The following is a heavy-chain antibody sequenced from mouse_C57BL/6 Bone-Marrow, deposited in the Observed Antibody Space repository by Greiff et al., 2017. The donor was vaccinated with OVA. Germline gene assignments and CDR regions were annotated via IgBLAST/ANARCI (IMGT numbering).Heavy chain of an antibody. CDR1: GYTFTDYY. D-gene: IGHD1-1*01. CDR2: IYPGSGNT. CDR3: ARSYGSSYWYFDV. J-gene: IGHJ1*03. V-gene: IGHV1-76*01. Sequence: QVQLQQSGAELVRPGASVKLSCKASGYTFTDYYINWVKQRPGQGLEWIARIYPGSGNTYYNEKFKGKATLTAEKSSSTAYMQLSSLTSEDSAVYFCARSYGSSYWYFDVWGTGTTVTVSS.